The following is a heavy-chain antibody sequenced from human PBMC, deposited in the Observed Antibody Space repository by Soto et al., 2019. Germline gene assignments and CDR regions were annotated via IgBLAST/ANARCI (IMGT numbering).Heavy chain of an antibody. Sequence: EVQLLESGGGLVQPGGSLRLSCATSGFTFSDHAMHWVRQAPGEGLEWVSGVRGDFVTTPYADSVKGRFTISRDNSKNTLYLQMNSLRGEDTAIYQCIKEWKTVVEGFDFLGQGTLVTVSS. V-gene: IGHV3-23*01. CDR2: VRGDFVTT. CDR1: GFTFSDHA. CDR3: IKEWKTVVEGFDF. J-gene: IGHJ4*02. D-gene: IGHD3-3*01.